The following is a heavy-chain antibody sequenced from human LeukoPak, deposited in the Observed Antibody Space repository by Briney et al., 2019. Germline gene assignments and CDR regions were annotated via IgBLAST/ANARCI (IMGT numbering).Heavy chain of an antibody. D-gene: IGHD3-10*01. J-gene: IGHJ4*02. Sequence: GGSLRLSCAASGFTFDDYAMHWVRQAPGKGLEWVSGISWNSGSIGYADSMKGRFTIPRDNAKNSLYLQMNSLRAEDMALYYCVAMVRGVIPYWGQGTLVTVSS. CDR3: VAMVRGVIPY. CDR1: GFTFDDYA. V-gene: IGHV3-9*03. CDR2: ISWNSGSI.